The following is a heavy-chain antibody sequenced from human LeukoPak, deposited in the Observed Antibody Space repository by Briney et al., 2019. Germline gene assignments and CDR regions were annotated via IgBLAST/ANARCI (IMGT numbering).Heavy chain of an antibody. CDR2: IYTSGST. D-gene: IGHD3-9*01. CDR3: ARGGPNYDILTGYLQDYYMDV. V-gene: IGHV4-61*02. J-gene: IGHJ6*03. Sequence: SETLSLTCTVSGGSISSGSYYWSWIRQPAGKGLEWIGRIYTSGSTNYNPSLKSRVTISVDTSKNQFSLKLSSVTAADTAVYYCARGGPNYDILTGYLQDYYMDVWGKGTTVTISS. CDR1: GGSISSGSYY.